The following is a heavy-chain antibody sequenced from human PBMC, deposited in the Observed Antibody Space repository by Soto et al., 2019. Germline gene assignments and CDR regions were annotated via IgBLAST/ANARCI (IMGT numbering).Heavy chain of an antibody. J-gene: IGHJ4*02. CDR2: IYYSGST. CDR1: GGSISSYY. V-gene: IGHV4-59*01. D-gene: IGHD4-17*01. Sequence: QVQLQESGPGLVKPSETLSLTCTVSGGSISSYYWSWIRQPPGKGLEWIGYIYYSGSTNYSPSLKSRVTITVDTSKNQFSLKLSSVTAADTAVYYCAGSTTGSLKGFDYWGQGTLVTVSS. CDR3: AGSTTGSLKGFDY.